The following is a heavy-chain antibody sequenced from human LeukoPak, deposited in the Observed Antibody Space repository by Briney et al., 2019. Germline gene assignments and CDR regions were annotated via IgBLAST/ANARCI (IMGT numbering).Heavy chain of an antibody. CDR3: ARDSYTRDNWFDP. CDR2: IYYSGST. J-gene: IGHJ5*02. Sequence: SETLSLTCTVSGGSISSSSYYWGWIRQPPGKGLEWIGSIYYSGSTYYNPSLKSRVTISVDTSKNQFSLKLSSVTAADTAVYYCARDSYTRDNWFDPWGQGTLVTVSS. D-gene: IGHD3-16*01. V-gene: IGHV4-39*07. CDR1: GGSISSSSYY.